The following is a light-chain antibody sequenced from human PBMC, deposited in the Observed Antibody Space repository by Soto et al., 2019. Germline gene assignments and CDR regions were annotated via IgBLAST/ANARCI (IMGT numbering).Light chain of an antibody. CDR2: EVS. CDR1: SSDVGGYNY. V-gene: IGLV2-8*01. CDR3: SSYAGSNNWGV. Sequence: QSALTQPPSASGSPGQSVTISCTGTSSDVGGYNYVSWYQQHPGKAPKLMIYEVSKRPSGVPDRFSGSKSGNTASLTVSGLQAEDEADYYCSSYAGSNNWGVFGTGTKLNVL. J-gene: IGLJ1*01.